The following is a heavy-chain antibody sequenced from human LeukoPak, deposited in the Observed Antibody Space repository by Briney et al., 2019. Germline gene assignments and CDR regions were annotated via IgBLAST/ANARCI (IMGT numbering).Heavy chain of an antibody. V-gene: IGHV1-69*05. CDR1: GGTFSSYA. CDR3: ARTAAAGYYYYYMDV. CDR2: IIPIFGTA. D-gene: IGHD6-13*01. Sequence: ASVTVSCTASGGTFSSYAISWVRQAPGQGLEWMGGIIPIFGTANYAQKFQGRVTITTDESTSTAYMELSSLRSEDTAVYYCARTAAAGYYYYYMDVWGKGTTVTVSS. J-gene: IGHJ6*03.